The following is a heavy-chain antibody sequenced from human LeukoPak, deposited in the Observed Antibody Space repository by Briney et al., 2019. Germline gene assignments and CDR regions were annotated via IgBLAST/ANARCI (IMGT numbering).Heavy chain of an antibody. Sequence: PGGSLRLSCAASGFTFSTYWMHWVRQAPGKGLVWVSRINGDGSSTNYADSVKGRFTISRDNAKNTLYLQMNSLTAEDTAVYYCARDGTVTAGPFDPWGGGTLVTVSS. CDR3: ARDGTVTAGPFDP. CDR1: GFTFSTYW. D-gene: IGHD4-17*01. CDR2: INGDGSST. J-gene: IGHJ5*02. V-gene: IGHV3-74*01.